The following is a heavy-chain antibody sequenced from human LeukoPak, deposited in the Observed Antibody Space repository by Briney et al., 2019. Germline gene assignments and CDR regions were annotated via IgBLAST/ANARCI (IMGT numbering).Heavy chain of an antibody. CDR2: ISSSSSTI. J-gene: IGHJ4*02. D-gene: IGHD3-3*01. CDR1: GFTFSSYS. CDR3: AKTQLRFLEWLLFN. Sequence: PGGSLRLSCAASGFTFSSYSMNWVRQAPGKGLEWVSYISSSSSTIYYADSVKGRFTISRDNSKNTLYLQMNSLRAEDTAVYYCAKTQLRFLEWLLFNWGQGTLVTVSS. V-gene: IGHV3-48*01.